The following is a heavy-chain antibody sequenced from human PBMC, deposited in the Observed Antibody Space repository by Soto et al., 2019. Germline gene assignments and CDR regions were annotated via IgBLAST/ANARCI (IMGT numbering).Heavy chain of an antibody. Sequence: PGGSLRLSCAASGFTFSDYYMSWIRQAPGKGLEWVSYISSSGSSIYYADSVKGRFTISRANAKNSLYLQMNSLRAEDTALYYFASPSDFNSPSPYYCGQGSLVSVSA. D-gene: IGHD6-6*01. CDR2: ISSSGSSI. J-gene: IGHJ4*02. CDR3: ASPSDFNSPSPYY. CDR1: GFTFSDYY. V-gene: IGHV3-11*01.